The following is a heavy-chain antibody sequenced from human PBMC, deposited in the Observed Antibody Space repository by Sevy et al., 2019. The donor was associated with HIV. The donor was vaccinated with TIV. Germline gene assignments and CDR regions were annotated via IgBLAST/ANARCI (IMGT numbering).Heavy chain of an antibody. CDR3: ARERELLLDY. V-gene: IGHV4-59*01. J-gene: IGHJ4*02. CDR2: IYYSGST. Sequence: PENLSLTCTVSGGSISSYYWSWIRQPPGKGLEWIGYIYYSGSTNYNPSLKSRVTISVDTSKNQFSLKLSSVTAADTALYYCARERELLLDYWGQGTLVIVSS. CDR1: GGSISSYY. D-gene: IGHD1-26*01.